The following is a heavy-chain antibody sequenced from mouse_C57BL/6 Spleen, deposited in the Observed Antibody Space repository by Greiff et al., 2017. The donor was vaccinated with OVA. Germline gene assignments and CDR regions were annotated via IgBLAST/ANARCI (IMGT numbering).Heavy chain of an antibody. CDR3: ARSDFITTVVALYYYAMDY. D-gene: IGHD1-1*01. J-gene: IGHJ4*01. Sequence: QVQLQQSGAELVRPGASVKLSCKASGYTFTDYYINWVKQRPGQGLEWIARIYPGSGNTYYNEKFKGKATLTAEKSSSTAYMQLSSLTSEDSAVYFCARSDFITTVVALYYYAMDYWGQGTSVTVSS. CDR1: GYTFTDYY. V-gene: IGHV1-76*01. CDR2: IYPGSGNT.